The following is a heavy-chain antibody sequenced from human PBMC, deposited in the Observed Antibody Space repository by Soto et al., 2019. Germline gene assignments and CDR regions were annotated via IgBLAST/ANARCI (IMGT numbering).Heavy chain of an antibody. D-gene: IGHD2-2*01. V-gene: IGHV1-69*13. CDR3: ASEGRAAAEYYGMDV. CDR1: GGTFSSYA. J-gene: IGHJ6*02. CDR2: IIPIFGTA. Sequence: SVKVSCKASGGTFSSYAISWLRQAPGQGLEWMGGIIPIFGTANYAQKFQGRVTITADESTSTAYMELSSLRSEDTAVYYCASEGRAAAEYYGMDVWGQGTTVTVSS.